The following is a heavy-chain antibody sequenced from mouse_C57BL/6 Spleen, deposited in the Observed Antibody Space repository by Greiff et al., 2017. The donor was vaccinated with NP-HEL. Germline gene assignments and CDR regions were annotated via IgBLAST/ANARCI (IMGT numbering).Heavy chain of an antibody. CDR1: GFNIKDYY. J-gene: IGHJ2*01. D-gene: IGHD1-1*01. CDR3: ARSYGSSYESLYYFDY. V-gene: IGHV14-2*01. Sequence: VQLQQSGAELVKPGASVKLSCTASGFNIKDYYMHWVKQRTEQGLEWIGRIDPEDGETKYAPKFQGKATITADTSSNTAYLQLSRLTSEDTAVYYCARSYGSSYESLYYFDYWGQGTTLTVSS. CDR2: IDPEDGET.